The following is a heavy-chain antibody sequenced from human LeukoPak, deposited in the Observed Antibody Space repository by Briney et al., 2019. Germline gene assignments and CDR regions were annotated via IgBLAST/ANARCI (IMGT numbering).Heavy chain of an antibody. V-gene: IGHV3-7*04. CDR1: GFTFSSYW. CDR2: IKQDGSEK. Sequence: GGSLRLSCAASGFTFSSYWMSWVRQAPGKGLEWVANIKQDGSEKYYVDSVKGRLTISRDNAKNSLYLQMNSLRAEDTAVYYCAGVYGDQAAADQYFDYWGQGTLVTVSS. J-gene: IGHJ4*02. CDR3: AGVYGDQAAADQYFDY. D-gene: IGHD6-13*01.